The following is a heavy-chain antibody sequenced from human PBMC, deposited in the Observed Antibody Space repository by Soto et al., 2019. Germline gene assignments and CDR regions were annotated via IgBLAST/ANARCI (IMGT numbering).Heavy chain of an antibody. J-gene: IGHJ6*02. CDR2: INHSGST. CDR3: ARLGYYGSGSYLGQRYYYYGMDV. D-gene: IGHD3-10*01. Sequence: SETLSLTCAVYGGSFSGYYWSWIRQPPGKGLEWIGEINHSGSTNYNPSLKSRVTISVDTSKNQFSLKLSSVTAADTAVYYCARLGYYGSGSYLGQRYYYYGMDVWGQGTTVT. V-gene: IGHV4-34*01. CDR1: GGSFSGYY.